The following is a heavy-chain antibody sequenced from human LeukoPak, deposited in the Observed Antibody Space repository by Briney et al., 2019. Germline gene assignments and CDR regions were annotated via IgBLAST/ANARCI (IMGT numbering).Heavy chain of an antibody. Sequence: AGGSLRLSCAASGFTFSSYAMSWVRQAPGKGLEWVSAISGSGGSTYYADSVKGRFTISRDNSKNTLYLQMNSLRAEDTAIYYCAKKSLITGTMWDWGQGTLVTVSS. CDR3: AKKSLITGTMWD. J-gene: IGHJ4*02. CDR2: ISGSGGST. V-gene: IGHV3-23*01. D-gene: IGHD1-7*01. CDR1: GFTFSSYA.